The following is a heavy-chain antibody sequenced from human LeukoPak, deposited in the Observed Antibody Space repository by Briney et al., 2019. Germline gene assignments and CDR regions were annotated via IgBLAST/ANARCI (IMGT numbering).Heavy chain of an antibody. CDR3: ARGTDYYDSSGWLDP. D-gene: IGHD3-22*01. V-gene: IGHV4-38-2*02. Sequence: IPSETLSLTCTVSGDSISSGHYWSWIRQPPGRGLEWIGIIHHSGSTWYNPSLKSRVTISLDTSQTQISLRVTSVTAADTAVYYCARGTDYYDSSGWLDPWGQGTLVTVSS. CDR2: IHHSGST. CDR1: GDSISSGHY. J-gene: IGHJ5*02.